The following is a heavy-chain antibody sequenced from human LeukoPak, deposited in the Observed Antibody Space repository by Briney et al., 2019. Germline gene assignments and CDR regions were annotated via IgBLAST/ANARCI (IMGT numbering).Heavy chain of an antibody. D-gene: IGHD2-21*02. J-gene: IGHJ4*02. CDR2: INPNSGGT. Sequence: ASVKVSCEASGYTFTGYYMHWVRQAPGQGLEWMGRINPNSGGTNYAQKFQGRVTMTRDTSISTAYMELSRLRSDDTAVYYCAREVAYCGGDCYFALWGQGTLVTVSS. V-gene: IGHV1-2*06. CDR3: AREVAYCGGDCYFAL. CDR1: GYTFTGYY.